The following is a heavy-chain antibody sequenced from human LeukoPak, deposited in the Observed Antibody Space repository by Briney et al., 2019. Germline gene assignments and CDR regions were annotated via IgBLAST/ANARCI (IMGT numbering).Heavy chain of an antibody. CDR3: ARGHVVVVAAPYYYYYMDV. CDR2: MNPNSGNT. D-gene: IGHD2-15*01. J-gene: IGHJ6*03. V-gene: IGHV1-8*03. CDR1: GYTCTSYD. Sequence: ASVKVSCKASGYTCTSYDINWVRQATGQGLEWMGWMNPNSGNTGYAQKFQGRVTITRNTSISTAYMELSSLRSEDTAVYYCARGHVVVVAAPYYYYYMDVWGKGTTVTVSS.